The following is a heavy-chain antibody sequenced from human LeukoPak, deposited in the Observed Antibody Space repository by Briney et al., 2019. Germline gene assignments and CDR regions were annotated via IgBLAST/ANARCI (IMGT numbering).Heavy chain of an antibody. D-gene: IGHD3-16*01. CDR2: INLDGSEV. CDR1: GFDFSTYW. CDR3: ASGRHDFVH. Sequence: GSLRLSCAASGFDFSTYWMTWVRQAPGKGLEWVANINLDGSEVHYVDSLKDRFTISRDNARNSLYLQMNTLRAEDTAVYYCASGRHDFVHWGHGTLVTVSS. V-gene: IGHV3-7*01. J-gene: IGHJ4*01.